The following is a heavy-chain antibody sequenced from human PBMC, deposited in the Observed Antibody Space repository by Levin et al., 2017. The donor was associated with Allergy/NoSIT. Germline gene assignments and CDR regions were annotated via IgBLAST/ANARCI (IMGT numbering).Heavy chain of an antibody. V-gene: IGHV3-11*01. CDR3: ARDLYYYDSSGRFFQH. J-gene: IGHJ1*01. Sequence: GESLKISCAASGFTFSDYFMSWIRQGPGKGLEWLSYISNSGSTIYYADSVKGRFTISRDNAKSSLYLQMNSLRAEDTAVYYCARDLYYYDSSGRFFQHWGQGNLVTVSS. CDR1: GFTFSDYF. CDR2: ISNSGSTI. D-gene: IGHD3-22*01.